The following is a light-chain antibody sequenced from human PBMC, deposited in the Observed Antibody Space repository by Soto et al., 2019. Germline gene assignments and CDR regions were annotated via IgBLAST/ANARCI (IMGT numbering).Light chain of an antibody. CDR2: DAS. J-gene: IGKJ1*01. CDR1: QSFRGL. CDR3: QQYGSSPWT. V-gene: IGKV3-20*01. Sequence: EVVLTQSPVTLSLSPGERATLSCRASQSFRGLLAWYQQKPGQAPRLLIYDASSRATGIPDRVSGSGSGTDFTLTISRLEPEDFAVYYCQQYGSSPWTFGQGTKVEIK.